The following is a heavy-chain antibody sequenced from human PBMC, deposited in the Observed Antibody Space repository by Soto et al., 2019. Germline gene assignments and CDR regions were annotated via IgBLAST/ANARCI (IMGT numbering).Heavy chain of an antibody. V-gene: IGHV4-59*01. CDR3: ARGEDYGDYVGYYGMDV. D-gene: IGHD4-17*01. Sequence: TSETLSLTCTVPGGSISSYYWSWIRQPPGKGLEWIGYIYYSGSTNYNPSLKSRVTISVDTSKNQFSLKLSSVTAADTAVYYCARGEDYGDYVGYYGMDVWGQGTTVTVSS. CDR1: GGSISSYY. CDR2: IYYSGST. J-gene: IGHJ6*02.